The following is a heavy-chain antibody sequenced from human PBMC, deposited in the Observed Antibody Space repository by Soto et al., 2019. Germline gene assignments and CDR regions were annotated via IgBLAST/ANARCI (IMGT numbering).Heavy chain of an antibody. CDR2: INPNSGGT. Sequence: ASVKVSCKASGYTFTGYYMHWVRQAPGQGLEWMGWINPNSGGTNYAQKFQGWVTMTRDTSISTAYMELSRLRSDDTAVYYCARDFGESSGPTYYYGMDCWGQGTTVTVSS. V-gene: IGHV1-2*04. J-gene: IGHJ6*02. CDR1: GYTFTGYY. D-gene: IGHD3-10*01. CDR3: ARDFGESSGPTYYYGMDC.